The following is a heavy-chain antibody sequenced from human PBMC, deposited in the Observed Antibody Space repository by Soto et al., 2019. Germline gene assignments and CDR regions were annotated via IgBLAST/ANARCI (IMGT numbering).Heavy chain of an antibody. D-gene: IGHD3-22*01. CDR3: ARGDYYDSSGPFSDAFDV. Sequence: GGSLRLSCAASGFTFSSYWMSWVRQAPGKGLEWVANIKPDGSEKWYVDSVKGRFTISRDNAKNSLYLQMNSLRAEDTAVYYWARGDYYDSSGPFSDAFDVWGQGTMVTVSS. J-gene: IGHJ3*01. V-gene: IGHV3-7*04. CDR2: IKPDGSEK. CDR1: GFTFSSYW.